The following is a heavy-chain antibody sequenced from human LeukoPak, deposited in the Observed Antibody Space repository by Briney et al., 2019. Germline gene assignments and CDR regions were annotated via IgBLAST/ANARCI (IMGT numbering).Heavy chain of an antibody. CDR3: ARHLSDITSSPNY. CDR1: GYSFSSYW. CDR2: IYPRDSRT. Sequence: GESLKISCKGSGYSFSSYWIAWVRQIPGKGLEWMGVIYPRDSRTTYSPSFQDRVTISADKSISTAYLQWTSLKASDTAMYYCARHLSDITSSPNYWGPGTLVTVSS. V-gene: IGHV5-51*01. D-gene: IGHD2-2*01. J-gene: IGHJ4*02.